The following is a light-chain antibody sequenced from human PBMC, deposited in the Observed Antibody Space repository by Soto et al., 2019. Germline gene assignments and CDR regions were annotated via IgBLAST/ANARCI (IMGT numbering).Light chain of an antibody. CDR2: DAS. V-gene: IGKV3-15*01. Sequence: IVMTQSPATLSLSPGERASLSCRASQSLSGNLAWYQQKPGQAPRLLIYDASSRATGIPARFSGIGSGTEFTLTISSLQSEDFAVYYRQQYQNWPWTFGQGTKV. J-gene: IGKJ1*01. CDR1: QSLSGN. CDR3: QQYQNWPWT.